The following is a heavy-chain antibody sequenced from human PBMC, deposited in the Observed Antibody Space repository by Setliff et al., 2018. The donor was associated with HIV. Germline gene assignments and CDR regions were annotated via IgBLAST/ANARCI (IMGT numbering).Heavy chain of an antibody. D-gene: IGHD1-1*01. V-gene: IGHV4-61*02. CDR1: GGSMSSGSYF. J-gene: IGHJ4*02. CDR2: SGDT. CDR3: ARIDPGKFWSLDC. Sequence: SETLSLTCTVSGGSMSSGSYFWSWIRQPAGKDMEWIGRSGDTIYNPSLESRVTISVDTSRNQFSLRLSSVTAADTAVYYCARIDPGKFWSLDCWGRGTLVTVSS.